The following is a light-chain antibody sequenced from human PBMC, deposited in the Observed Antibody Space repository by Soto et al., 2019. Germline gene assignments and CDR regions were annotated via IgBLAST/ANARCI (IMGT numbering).Light chain of an antibody. J-gene: IGLJ2*01. CDR3: SSYTSSYTLV. V-gene: IGLV2-14*01. Sequence: QSVLTQPASVSGSPGQSITISCTGTSSDVGGYNYVSWYQQHPGKAPKLMIYDVSNRPSGVANRSSGSKSGNTASLTISGLQAEDEAYYYCSSYTSSYTLVFGGGTKLTVL. CDR2: DVS. CDR1: SSDVGGYNY.